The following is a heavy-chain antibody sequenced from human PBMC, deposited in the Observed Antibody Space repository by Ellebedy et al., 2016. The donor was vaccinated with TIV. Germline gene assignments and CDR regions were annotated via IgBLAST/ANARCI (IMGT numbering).Heavy chain of an antibody. J-gene: IGHJ6*02. CDR1: GFTFSSYA. CDR3: AKDGGSSWYFPGSYYGMDV. V-gene: IGHV3-23*01. CDR2: IIGSGGST. Sequence: GESLKISCAASGFTFSSYAMSLVRQAPGKVLELVSAIIGSGGSTYCADSVKGRFTIYRDNSKNTLSLQMNSLIAEDTAVYYCAKDGGSSWYFPGSYYGMDVWGQGTTVTVSS. D-gene: IGHD6-13*01.